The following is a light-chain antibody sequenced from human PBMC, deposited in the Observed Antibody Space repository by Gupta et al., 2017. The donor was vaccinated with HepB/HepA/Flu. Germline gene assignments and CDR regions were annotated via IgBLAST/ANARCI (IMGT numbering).Light chain of an antibody. CDR3: CSYAGSTVVV. CDR2: EVS. J-gene: IGLJ2*01. CDR1: SSDVGSYNL. Sequence: HSALTQPASVSGSPGQSITISCTGTSSDVGSYNLVSWYQQHPGKAPKLIIYEVSKRPSGVSNRFSGSKSGNTASLTISGLQAEDETDYYCCSYAGSTVVVFGGGTKLTVL. V-gene: IGLV2-23*02.